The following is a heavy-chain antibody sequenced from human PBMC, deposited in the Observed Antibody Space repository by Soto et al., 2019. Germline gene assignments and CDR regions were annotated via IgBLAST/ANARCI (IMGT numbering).Heavy chain of an antibody. Sequence: EVQLVESGGGFVQPGGSLRLSCAASEFTLRNFWMHWVRQGPGTGLVWVSRMKTDGTTEYADSVKGRFTLSRDNTKNTLYLQLYSLRAEDTALYYCGRERNAYYMDVWGTGTAVTVS. V-gene: IGHV3-74*03. CDR1: EFTLRNFW. CDR3: GRERNAYYMDV. J-gene: IGHJ6*03. CDR2: MKTDGTT.